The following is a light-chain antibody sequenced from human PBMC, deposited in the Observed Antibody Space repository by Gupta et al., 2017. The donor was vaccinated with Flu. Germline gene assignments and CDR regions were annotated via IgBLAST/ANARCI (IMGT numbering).Light chain of an antibody. CDR1: QGIRSD. Sequence: DIQMTQSPPSLSASVGDRVTITCRASQGIRSDLGWLQQKPGEVPKRLIYSASSLTSGVPSRFSGSGYGTEFTLTISSLQPEDFATYYCVQHNNYPLTFGGGTXVEIK. CDR3: VQHNNYPLT. J-gene: IGKJ4*01. V-gene: IGKV1-17*01. CDR2: SAS.